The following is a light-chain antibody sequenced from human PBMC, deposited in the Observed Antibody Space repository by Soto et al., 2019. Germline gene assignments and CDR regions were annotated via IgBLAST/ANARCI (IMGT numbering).Light chain of an antibody. CDR1: SSNIGAHYD. J-gene: IGLJ1*01. Sequence: QSVLTHPPSVSGAPGQRVTISCTGSSSNIGAHYDVHWYQQLPGTAPKLLIYGNSNRPSGVPDRFSGSKSGTSASLAITGLQAEDEADYYCQSYDNSLSVYVFGTGTKVTV. V-gene: IGLV1-40*01. CDR3: QSYDNSLSVYV. CDR2: GNS.